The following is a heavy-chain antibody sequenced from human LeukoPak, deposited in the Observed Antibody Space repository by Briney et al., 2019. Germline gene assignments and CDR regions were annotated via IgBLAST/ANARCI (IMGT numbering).Heavy chain of an antibody. CDR3: ARVVGTSHGFDY. J-gene: IGHJ4*02. CDR2: IYYSGST. D-gene: IGHD3-3*01. Sequence: PSETLSLTCSVSGGSINTYYWSWIRQHPGKGLEWIGYIYYSGSTYYNPSLKSRVTISVDTSKNQFSLKLSSVTAADTAVYYCARVVGTSHGFDYWGQGTLVTVSS. V-gene: IGHV4-59*06. CDR1: GGSINTYY.